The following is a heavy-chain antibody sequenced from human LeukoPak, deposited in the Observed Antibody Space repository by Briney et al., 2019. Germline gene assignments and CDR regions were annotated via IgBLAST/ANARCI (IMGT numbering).Heavy chain of an antibody. V-gene: IGHV1-69*05. CDR1: GGTFSSYA. CDR2: IIPIFGTA. CDR3: ARDMPHNCFDP. J-gene: IGHJ5*02. D-gene: IGHD2-2*01. Sequence: SVKVSCKASGGTFSSYAISWVRQAPGQGLEWMGRIIPIFGTANYAQKFQGRVTMTTDTSTSTVYMELSSLRSEDTAVYYCARDMPHNCFDPWGQGTLVTVSP.